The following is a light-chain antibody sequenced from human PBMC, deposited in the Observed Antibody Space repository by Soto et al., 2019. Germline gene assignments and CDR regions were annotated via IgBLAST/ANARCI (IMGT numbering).Light chain of an antibody. CDR3: LVFSGGAWV. Sequence: QAVVTREPSLTVSPGGTVTLTCASNTGAVTSGFYPNWFQQKPGQTPRPLIHSTSDKYSWTPARFSGSLVGGNAALTLAGVQPEDEADYYCLVFSGGAWVFGGGTQLTVL. CDR2: STS. CDR1: TGAVTSGFY. J-gene: IGLJ3*02. V-gene: IGLV7-43*01.